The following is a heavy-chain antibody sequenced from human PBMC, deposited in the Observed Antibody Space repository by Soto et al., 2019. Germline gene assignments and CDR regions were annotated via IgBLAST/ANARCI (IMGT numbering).Heavy chain of an antibody. CDR1: GYSFTSNW. CDR3: ARLARTVLGTITLSPSGYFGY. V-gene: IGHV5-51*01. CDR2: IYPGDSDT. D-gene: IGHD1-7*01. Sequence: GESLKISCKTSGYSFTSNWIGWVRQMPGKGLEWMGIIYPGDSDTRYSPSFQGQVSISADKSISTAYLQWSSLKASDTAMYYCARLARTVLGTITLSPSGYFGYWGQGTLVTVSS. J-gene: IGHJ4*02.